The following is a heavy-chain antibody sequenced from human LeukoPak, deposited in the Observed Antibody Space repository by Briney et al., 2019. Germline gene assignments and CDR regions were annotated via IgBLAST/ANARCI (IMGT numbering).Heavy chain of an antibody. J-gene: IGHJ5*02. CDR2: ISSSGGGT. Sequence: GGSLRLSCAASGFTFSSYAMSWVRQAPGKGLEWVSAISSSGGGTYYADSVKGRFTIPRDNSKNTLYLQMNSLRAEDTAVYYCAKGAPRSLLEPQNWFDPWGQGTLVTVSS. V-gene: IGHV3-23*01. D-gene: IGHD3-3*01. CDR1: GFTFSSYA. CDR3: AKGAPRSLLEPQNWFDP.